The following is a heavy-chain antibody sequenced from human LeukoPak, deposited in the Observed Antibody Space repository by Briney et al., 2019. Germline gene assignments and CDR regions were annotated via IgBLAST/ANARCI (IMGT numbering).Heavy chain of an antibody. CDR1: GFTFSNYA. J-gene: IGHJ4*02. V-gene: IGHV3-23*01. CDR3: AKSRYTSSNTNDY. D-gene: IGHD2-2*02. CDR2: ISISGGST. Sequence: PGGSLRLSCAASGFTFSNYAMSWVRQAPGKGLQWVSTISISGGSTYYADSVKGRFTISRDNPKNTLYLQMNSLRAEDTAVYYCAKSRYTSSNTNDYWGQGTLVTVSS.